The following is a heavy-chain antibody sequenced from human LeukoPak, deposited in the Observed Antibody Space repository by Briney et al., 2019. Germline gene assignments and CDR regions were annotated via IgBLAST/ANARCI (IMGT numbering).Heavy chain of an antibody. V-gene: IGHV3-48*01. CDR3: AKGPVAATPNWFDP. Sequence: GGSLRLSCAASGFSFSNYQMNWVRQAPGKGLEWISYISGGGGNIHYADSVEGRFTISRDNAKNSVYLQMNSLRAEDSAVYYCAKGPVAATPNWFDPWGQGTLVTVSS. CDR1: GFSFSNYQ. CDR2: ISGGGGNI. D-gene: IGHD2-15*01. J-gene: IGHJ5*02.